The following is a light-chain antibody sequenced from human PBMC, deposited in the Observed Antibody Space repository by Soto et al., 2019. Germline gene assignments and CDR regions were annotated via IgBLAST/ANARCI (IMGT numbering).Light chain of an antibody. J-gene: IGKJ5*01. V-gene: IGKV3-11*01. CDR1: QTIRGL. CDR3: QQRHNLPIT. CDR2: DTS. Sequence: EIVLTQSPATLSLSPGERATLSCRTSQTIRGLLNWYQQRPGQAPRLLIYDTSNRATDIPARFSGSGSGTDFILTISSLDPEEFGVYFCQQRHNLPITFGQGTRLDIK.